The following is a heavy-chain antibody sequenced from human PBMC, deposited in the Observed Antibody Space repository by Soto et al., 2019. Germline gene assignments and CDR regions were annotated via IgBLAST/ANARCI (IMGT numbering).Heavy chain of an antibody. CDR1: GFTFNNYA. V-gene: IGHV3-23*01. J-gene: IGHJ6*02. Sequence: PGGSLRLSCAASGFTFNNYAMSWIRQAPGKGLEWVSTISGRGANTYHANSVTGRFTISRDNAKNSLSLQMNSLSAEDTGVYYCAREKTAWPPAYGLEVWGQGTTVTVSS. CDR3: AREKTAWPPAYGLEV. D-gene: IGHD2-21*02. CDR2: ISGRGANT.